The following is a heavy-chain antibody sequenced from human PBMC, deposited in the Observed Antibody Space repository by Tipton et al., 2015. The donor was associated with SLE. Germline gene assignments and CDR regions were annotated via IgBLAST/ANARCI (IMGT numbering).Heavy chain of an antibody. J-gene: IGHJ3*02. CDR3: AREKSGDCLDAFDI. Sequence: QLVQSGGGSVQPGGSLRLSCAASGFTVSNNFMSWVRQAPGKGLEWVSVIYSDGSSLNYADSVQGRFTISRDNAKNTVYLQMNSVRAEDTAVYYCAREKSGDCLDAFDIWGQGTMVTVSS. D-gene: IGHD2-21*02. CDR2: IYSDGSSL. CDR1: GFTVSNNF. V-gene: IGHV3-66*01.